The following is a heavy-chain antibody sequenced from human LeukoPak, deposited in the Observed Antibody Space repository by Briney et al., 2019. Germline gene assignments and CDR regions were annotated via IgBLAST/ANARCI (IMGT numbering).Heavy chain of an antibody. V-gene: IGHV3-23*01. CDR1: GFTFSSYA. CDR3: AKEYSGYYYYMDV. Sequence: GGSPRLSCAASGFTFSSYAMSWVRQAPGKGLEWVSALSGSGGNTFYADSVKGRFTISRDNSKNTLYLQMNSLRAEDTVVYYCAKEYSGYYYYMDVWGKGTTVTVSS. D-gene: IGHD1-26*01. J-gene: IGHJ6*03. CDR2: LSGSGGNT.